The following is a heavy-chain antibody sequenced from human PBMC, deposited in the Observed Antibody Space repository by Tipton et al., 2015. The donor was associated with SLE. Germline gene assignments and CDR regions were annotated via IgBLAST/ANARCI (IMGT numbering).Heavy chain of an antibody. CDR2: IYYSGST. D-gene: IGHD3-10*01. Sequence: TLSLTCTVSGASISTYYWSWIRQPPGKGLEWIGYIYYSGSTYYNPSLESRVSISMDTSKNQFSLRLNSVTAADTAVYYCAKEEGGSGSYVNWFDPWGQGTLVTVSS. V-gene: IGHV4-59*06. J-gene: IGHJ5*02. CDR3: AKEEGGSGSYVNWFDP. CDR1: GASISTYY.